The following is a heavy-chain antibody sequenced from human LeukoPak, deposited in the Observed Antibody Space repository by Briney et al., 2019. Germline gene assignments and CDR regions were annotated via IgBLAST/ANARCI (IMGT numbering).Heavy chain of an antibody. V-gene: IGHV4-59*01. CDR2: IYYSGST. CDR3: GRYQLPDF. Sequence: SETLSLTCTVSGGSLRNYYWSWIRQTPGKGLEWIGHIYYSGSTNYNVSLKSRVTISIDMSKNQFSLKLSSVTAADTAVYYCGRYQLPDFWGQGTLVTVSS. J-gene: IGHJ4*02. CDR1: GGSLRNYY. D-gene: IGHD1-7*01.